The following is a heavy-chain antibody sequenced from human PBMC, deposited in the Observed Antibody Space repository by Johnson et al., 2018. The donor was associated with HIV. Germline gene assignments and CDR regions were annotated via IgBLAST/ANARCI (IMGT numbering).Heavy chain of an antibody. D-gene: IGHD1-1*01. Sequence: VQLVESGGGVVQPGMSLRLSCAASGFTFSSYWMSWVRQAPGKGLEWVANIKQDGSEKYYVDSVKGRFTISRDNAKNSLYLQMNSLRAEDTAVYYCERVMEPRDAFDIWGQGTMVTVSS. CDR3: ERVMEPRDAFDI. J-gene: IGHJ3*02. V-gene: IGHV3-7*05. CDR1: GFTFSSYW. CDR2: IKQDGSEK.